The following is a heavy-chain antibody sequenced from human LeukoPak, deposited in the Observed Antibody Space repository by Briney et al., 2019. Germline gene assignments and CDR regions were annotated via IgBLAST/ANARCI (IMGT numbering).Heavy chain of an antibody. D-gene: IGHD3-22*01. CDR2: VYRSGST. J-gene: IGHJ4*02. Sequence: SETLSLTCTVSGYSISSGYYWGWIRQPPGKGLEWIGSVYRSGSTYYNPSLKSRVTISVDTSKNQFSLKLSSVTAADTAVYYCARDPGDSSGYYFDYWGQGTLVTVSS. CDR1: GYSISSGYY. CDR3: ARDPGDSSGYYFDY. V-gene: IGHV4-38-2*02.